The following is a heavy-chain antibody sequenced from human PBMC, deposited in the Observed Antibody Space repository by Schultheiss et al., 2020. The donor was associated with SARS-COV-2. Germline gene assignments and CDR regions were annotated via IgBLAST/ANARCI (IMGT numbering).Heavy chain of an antibody. CDR1: GFTVSSNY. CDR2: ISGSGGST. CDR3: AKDPIAAAGTGWFDP. D-gene: IGHD6-13*01. Sequence: GGSLRLSCAASGFTVSSNYMSWVRQAPGKGLEWVSAISGSGGSTYYADSVKGRFTISRDNSKNTLYLQMNSLRAEDTAVYYCAKDPIAAAGTGWFDPWGQGTLVTVSS. J-gene: IGHJ5*02. V-gene: IGHV3-23*01.